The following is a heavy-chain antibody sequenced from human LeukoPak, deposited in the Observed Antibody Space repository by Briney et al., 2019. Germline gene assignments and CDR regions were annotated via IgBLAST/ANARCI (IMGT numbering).Heavy chain of an antibody. CDR3: ARDGLLDSSGYGV. D-gene: IGHD3-22*01. V-gene: IGHV3-66*01. Sequence: QPGGSLRLSCAASGFTVSSNYMSWVRQAPGKGLEWVSVIYAGGDTYYADSVKGRFTISRDNSKNTLYLQMNSLRAEDTAVYYCARDGLLDSSGYGVWGQGTLVTVSS. CDR1: GFTVSSNY. J-gene: IGHJ4*02. CDR2: IYAGGDT.